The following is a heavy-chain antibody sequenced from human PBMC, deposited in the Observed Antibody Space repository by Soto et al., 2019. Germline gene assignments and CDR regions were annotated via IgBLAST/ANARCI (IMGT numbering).Heavy chain of an antibody. D-gene: IGHD6-19*01. CDR1: GGSISSSTYY. CDR3: ARLFASRSGWYFDC. J-gene: IGHJ4*02. Sequence: QLHLQESGPGLVKPSETLSLTCTVSGGSISSSTYYWGWIRQPPGKGLEWIGNIYYSGSTNYNPSLKSRVTKAVDTSKNQFSLKLSSVTAADTAVYYCARLFASRSGWYFDCWGQGTLVTVSS. CDR2: IYYSGST. V-gene: IGHV4-39*01.